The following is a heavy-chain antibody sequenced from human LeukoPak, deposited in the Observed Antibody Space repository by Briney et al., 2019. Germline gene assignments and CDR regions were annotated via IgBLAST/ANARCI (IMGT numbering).Heavy chain of an antibody. V-gene: IGHV1-2*06. CDR2: VNPNSGGT. D-gene: IGHD1-26*01. CDR1: GYTFTGPY. J-gene: IGHJ5*01. Sequence: GASVKVSCKASGYTFTGPYIHWVRQAPGQGLEWMGRVNPNSGGTDYAKKFQGRVTMTRDTSISTANVELSSLTSDDTAVYYCVRDNSRLEGGTTFWWLDPWGQGTLVTVSS. CDR3: VRDNSRLEGGTTFWWLDP.